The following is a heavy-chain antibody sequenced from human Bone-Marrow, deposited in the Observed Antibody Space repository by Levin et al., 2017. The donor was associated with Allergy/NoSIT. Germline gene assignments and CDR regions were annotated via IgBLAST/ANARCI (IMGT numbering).Heavy chain of an antibody. CDR2: IKHDVREK. V-gene: IGHV3-7*04. CDR1: GFSFSSYW. D-gene: IGHD3-10*01. CDR3: ARDTTHVRDYYGSGPFDY. J-gene: IGHJ4*02. Sequence: PGGSLRLSCAASGFSFSSYWMTWVRQAPGKGLEWVANIKHDVREKYYVDSVKGRFTISRDNAKNSLSLQMNSLRAEDTAVYYCARDTTHVRDYYGSGPFDYWGQGTLVTVSS.